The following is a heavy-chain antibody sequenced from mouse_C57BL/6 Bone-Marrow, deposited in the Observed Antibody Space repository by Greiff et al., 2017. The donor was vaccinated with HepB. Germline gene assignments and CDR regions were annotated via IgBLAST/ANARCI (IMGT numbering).Heavy chain of an antibody. D-gene: IGHD1-1*01. V-gene: IGHV1-69*01. CDR1: GYTFTSYW. Sequence: QVQLQQPGAELVMPGASVKLSCKASGYTFTSYWMHWVKQRPGQGLEWIGEIDPSDSYTNYNQKFKGKSTMTVDKSSSTAYMQLSSLTSEDSAVYYCARTSTKVGVFGYWGQGTLVTVAA. CDR2: IDPSDSYT. CDR3: ARTSTKVGVFGY. J-gene: IGHJ3*02.